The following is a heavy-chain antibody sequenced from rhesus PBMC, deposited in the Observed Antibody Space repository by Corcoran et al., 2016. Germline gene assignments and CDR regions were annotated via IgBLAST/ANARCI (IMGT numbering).Heavy chain of an antibody. D-gene: IGHD7-45*01. V-gene: IGHV3-201*01. CDR2: ISWSGGST. CDR1: GFTFYDYA. CDR3: ARGANWGSGGAYFDY. Sequence: EVQLVESGGGVVQPGGSLRLSCAASGFTFYDYAMQWVRQAPGKGLDWVSCISWSGGSTNYTDSGKGKFTIARDNAKNSLYLQMGSLRAEDTALYYCARGANWGSGGAYFDYWGQGVLVTVSS. J-gene: IGHJ4*01.